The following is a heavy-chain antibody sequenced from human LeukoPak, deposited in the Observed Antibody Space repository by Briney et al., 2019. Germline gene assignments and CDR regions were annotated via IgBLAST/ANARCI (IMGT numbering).Heavy chain of an antibody. D-gene: IGHD2-2*01. CDR1: GGSISSYY. J-gene: IGHJ2*01. CDR3: ARDSGVVPAPTVYFDL. Sequence: SETLSLTCTVSGGSISSYYWSWIRQPPGKGLEWIGYIYYSGSTNYNPSLKSRVTISVNTSKYQFSLKLSSVAAADTAVYYCARDSGVVPAPTVYFDLWGRGTLVTVSS. CDR2: IYYSGST. V-gene: IGHV4-59*01.